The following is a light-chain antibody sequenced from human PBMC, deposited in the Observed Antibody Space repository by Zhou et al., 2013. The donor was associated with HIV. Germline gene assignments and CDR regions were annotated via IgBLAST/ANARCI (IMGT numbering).Light chain of an antibody. CDR1: QSVSSN. J-gene: IGKJ3*01. Sequence: ERVMTQSPATLSVSPGDSATLSCRASQSVSSNLAWYQQKPGQAPRLLIYGASTRATGIPARFSGSGSGTEFTLTISSLQSEDFAVYYCQQYGSSPPFTFGPGTKVDIK. V-gene: IGKV3-15*01. CDR3: QQYGSSPPFT. CDR2: GAS.